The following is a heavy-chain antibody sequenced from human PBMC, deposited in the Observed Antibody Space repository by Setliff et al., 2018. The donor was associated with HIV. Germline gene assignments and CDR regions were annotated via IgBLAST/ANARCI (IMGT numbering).Heavy chain of an antibody. D-gene: IGHD5-12*01. Sequence: PSETLSLTCTVSGGSITSYYWNWIRQSPGKGLEWIGYIFDSGTTKYNPSVTSRVTISVDASKNQFFLQLTSVTAADTALYFCARLGDSGYDFRGYFDYWGQGKLVTVSS. J-gene: IGHJ4*02. V-gene: IGHV4-59*12. CDR1: GGSITSYY. CDR2: IFDSGTT. CDR3: ARLGDSGYDFRGYFDY.